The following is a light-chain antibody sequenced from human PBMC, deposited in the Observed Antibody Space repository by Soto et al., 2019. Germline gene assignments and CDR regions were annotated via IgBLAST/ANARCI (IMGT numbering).Light chain of an antibody. CDR1: QNVNAN. CDR2: GAS. CDR3: QQYNTWLWT. V-gene: IGKV3-15*01. J-gene: IGKJ1*01. Sequence: EVVMTQSPATLSVSPGERATLSCRASQNVNANLAWYQQKPGQAPSLFIHGASTRATGIPARFSGSGFGTEFILTISSLQSEDFVVYYCQQYNTWLWTFGQGTKVEGK.